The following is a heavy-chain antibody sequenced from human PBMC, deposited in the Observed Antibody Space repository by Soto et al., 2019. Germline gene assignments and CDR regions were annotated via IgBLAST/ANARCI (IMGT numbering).Heavy chain of an antibody. CDR3: XXXXXXRXDY. Sequence: EVQLVETGGGLIQPGGSLRLSCAASGLTVSSSYMAWVRQAPGKGLEWVSYIFSGGNTFXADXXKGRFTISRDNSKNTXXXXXXXXXXXXXXXXXXXXXXXXRXDYWGQGTLVTVSS. J-gene: IGHJ4*02. CDR1: GLTVSSSY. V-gene: IGHV3-53*02. CDR2: IFSGGNT.